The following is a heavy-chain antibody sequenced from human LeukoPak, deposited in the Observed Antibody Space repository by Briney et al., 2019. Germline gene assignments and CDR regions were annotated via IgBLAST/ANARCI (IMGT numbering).Heavy chain of an antibody. CDR1: GGSISGSSHY. CDR2: IIYSGNT. V-gene: IGHV4-39*02. J-gene: IGHJ5*02. Sequence: KSSETLSLTCTVSGGSISGSSHYWGWLRQPPGKGLEWVGTIIYSGNTYYNPSLKSRVTISLDTSKNHFSLRLSSVTAADTAVYYCARGRVIGAIAAAENWFDPWGQGTLVTVSS. D-gene: IGHD6-13*01. CDR3: ARGRVIGAIAAAENWFDP.